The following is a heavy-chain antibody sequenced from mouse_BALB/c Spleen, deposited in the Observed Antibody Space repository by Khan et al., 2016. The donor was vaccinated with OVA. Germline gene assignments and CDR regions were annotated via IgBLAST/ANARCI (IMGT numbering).Heavy chain of an antibody. V-gene: IGHV5-6-5*01. CDR2: ISSGGST. CDR1: GFTFSGYV. CDR3: AREAYRYDEYYFDY. D-gene: IGHD2-14*01. Sequence: EVELVESGGSSVKPGGSLKLSCAVSGFTFSGYVMSWVRQTPEKRLEWVASISSGGSTYYPDSVKGRFTISRDNARNIVNLQMSSLRSEDMAIYYCAREAYRYDEYYFDYWGQGTTLTVSS. J-gene: IGHJ2*01.